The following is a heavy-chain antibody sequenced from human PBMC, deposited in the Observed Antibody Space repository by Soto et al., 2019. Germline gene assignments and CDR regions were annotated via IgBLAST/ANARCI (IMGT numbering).Heavy chain of an antibody. Sequence: QVQLVQSGAEVKKPGSSVKVSCKASGGTFSSYAISWVRQAPGQGLEWMGGIIPIFGTANYAQKFQGRVTIAPDQSNSTAYMELRSLRSEDTAVYYCARVIPDKHWFDPWGQGTLVTVSS. CDR2: IIPIFGTA. CDR3: ARVIPDKHWFDP. J-gene: IGHJ5*02. D-gene: IGHD3-9*01. CDR1: GGTFSSYA. V-gene: IGHV1-69*05.